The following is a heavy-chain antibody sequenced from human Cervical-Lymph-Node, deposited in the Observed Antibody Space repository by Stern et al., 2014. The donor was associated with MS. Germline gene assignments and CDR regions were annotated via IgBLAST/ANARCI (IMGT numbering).Heavy chain of an antibody. CDR3: ARTYSGSYYSYYYGMDV. CDR1: GFTFSSYG. CDR2: IWYDGSNK. D-gene: IGHD1-26*01. V-gene: IGHV3-33*01. J-gene: IGHJ6*02. Sequence: QVQLVQSGGGVVQPGRSLRLSCAASGFTFSSYGMRWVRQAPGKGLEWVAVIWYDGSNKYYADSVKGRFTISRDNSKNTLYLQMNSLRAEDTAVYYCARTYSGSYYSYYYGMDVWGQGTTVTVSS.